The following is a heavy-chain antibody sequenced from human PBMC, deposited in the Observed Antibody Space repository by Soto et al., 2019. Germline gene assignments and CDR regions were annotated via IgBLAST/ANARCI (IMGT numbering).Heavy chain of an antibody. Sequence: SVKVSCKASGGTFSSYAISWVRQAPGQGLEWMGGIIPIFGTANYAQKFQGRVTITADESTSTSYMELSSLRSEDTAVYYCASSAPPHLNWFDPWGQGTLVTVSS. CDR2: IIPIFGTA. CDR3: ASSAPPHLNWFDP. J-gene: IGHJ5*02. D-gene: IGHD2-15*01. V-gene: IGHV1-69*13. CDR1: GGTFSSYA.